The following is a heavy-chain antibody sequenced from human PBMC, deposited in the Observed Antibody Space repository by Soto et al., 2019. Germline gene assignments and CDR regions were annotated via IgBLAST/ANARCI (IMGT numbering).Heavy chain of an antibody. CDR2: IDHSGST. Sequence: SETLSLSCAVYGGSFRSYDWSWIRKPPGKGLEWIGEIDHSGSTNYNPSLKSRVIISVDTSKNQFSLKLTSVTAADTAVYYCASCSDWFYRTYFDYWGQGTLVTVSS. CDR3: ASCSDWFYRTYFDY. V-gene: IGHV4-34*01. CDR1: GGSFRSYD. J-gene: IGHJ4*02. D-gene: IGHD6-19*01.